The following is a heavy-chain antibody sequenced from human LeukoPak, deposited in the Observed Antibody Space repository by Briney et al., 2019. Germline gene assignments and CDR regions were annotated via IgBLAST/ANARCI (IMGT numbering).Heavy chain of an antibody. V-gene: IGHV4-34*01. CDR1: GGSFSGYY. CDR3: AREKGYYYDPRRTNWFDP. CDR2: INHSGST. J-gene: IGHJ5*02. D-gene: IGHD3-22*01. Sequence: PSETLSLTCAVYGGSFSGYYWSWIRQPPGKGLEWIGEINHSGSTNYNPSLKSRVTISVDTSKNQFSLKLSSVTAADTAVYYCAREKGYYYDPRRTNWFDPWGQGTLVTVSS.